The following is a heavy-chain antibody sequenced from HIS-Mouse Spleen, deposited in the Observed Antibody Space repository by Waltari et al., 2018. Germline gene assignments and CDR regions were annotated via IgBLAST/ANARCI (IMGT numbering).Heavy chain of an antibody. D-gene: IGHD3-3*01. CDR2: TYYSGST. CDR3: ARSPYYDFWSGYSDNWFDP. Sequence: QVQLQESGPGLVKPSQTLSLTCTVSGGSISSGGYYWSWIRQHPGKGLEWIGYTYYSGSTYYNHSLKSRVTISVDTCKTQFSLKLSSVTAAETAVYYCARSPYYDFWSGYSDNWFDPWGQGTLVTVSS. J-gene: IGHJ5*02. CDR1: GGSISSGGYY. V-gene: IGHV4-31*03.